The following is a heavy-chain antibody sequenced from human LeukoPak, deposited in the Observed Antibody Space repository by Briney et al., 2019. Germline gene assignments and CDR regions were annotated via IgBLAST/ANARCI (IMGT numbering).Heavy chain of an antibody. J-gene: IGHJ4*02. D-gene: IGHD1-1*01. Sequence: GGSLRLSCAASGFTFSSYSMNWVRQAPGKGLEWVSYISSVSTTMYYADSVKGRFTISRDNAKNSLYLQMNSLKTEDTAVYYCTTTPLSGDYWGQGTLVTVSS. CDR2: ISSVSTTM. CDR1: GFTFSSYS. V-gene: IGHV3-48*01. CDR3: TTTPLSGDY.